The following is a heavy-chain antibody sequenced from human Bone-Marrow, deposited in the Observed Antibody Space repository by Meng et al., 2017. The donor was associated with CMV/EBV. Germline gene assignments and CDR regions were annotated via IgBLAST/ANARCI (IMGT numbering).Heavy chain of an antibody. CDR3: ARGMGSYYVDY. V-gene: IGHV4-34*01. CDR1: GGSFSGYY. J-gene: IGHJ4*02. Sequence: GSLRLSCAVYGGSFSGYYWSWIRQPPGKGLEWIGEINHSGSTNYNPSLKSRVTISVDTSKNQFSLKLSSVTAADTAVYYCARGMGSYYVDYWGQGTLVTVSS. CDR2: INHSGST. D-gene: IGHD2-8*01.